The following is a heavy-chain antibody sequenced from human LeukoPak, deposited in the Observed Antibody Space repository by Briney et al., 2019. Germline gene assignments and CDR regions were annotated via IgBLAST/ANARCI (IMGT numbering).Heavy chain of an antibody. D-gene: IGHD2-2*01. CDR1: GFIFSSSA. Sequence: GGSLRLSCAASGFIFSSSAMSWVRQAPGKGLEWVSSISGGGGSTYYADSVKGRFTISRDNSKNTLYLQMSSLRAEDTAVYYCAKDGRSTSPGYWGQGTLVTVST. V-gene: IGHV3-23*01. CDR2: ISGGGGST. J-gene: IGHJ4*02. CDR3: AKDGRSTSPGY.